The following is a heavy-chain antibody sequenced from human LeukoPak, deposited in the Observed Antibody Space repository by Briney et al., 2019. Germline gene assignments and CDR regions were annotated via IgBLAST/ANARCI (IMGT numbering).Heavy chain of an antibody. J-gene: IGHJ4*02. CDR2: IRVYNGDT. Sequence: VAPVKVSCKASGYTFTSYGISWVRQAPGQGLEWMGWIRVYNGDTNYAQKLQGRVTMTTDTSTSTAYMELRSLRSDDTAVYYCATGYCSSTNCRIDYWGQGTLVSVSS. D-gene: IGHD2-2*03. CDR1: GYTFTSYG. CDR3: ATGYCSSTNCRIDY. V-gene: IGHV1-18*01.